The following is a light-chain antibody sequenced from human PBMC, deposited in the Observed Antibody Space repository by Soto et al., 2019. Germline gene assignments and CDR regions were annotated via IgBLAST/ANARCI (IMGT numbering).Light chain of an antibody. Sequence: EIVMTQSPATLSVSPGERATLSCSASQSVSSNLAWYQQKPGQAPRLLIYAASSRATGVPARFSGSGSGTEFTLTISSLQSEDFALYYCQQYDVWPPWTFGQGTKVDIK. J-gene: IGKJ1*01. CDR2: AAS. CDR1: QSVSSN. V-gene: IGKV3-15*01. CDR3: QQYDVWPPWT.